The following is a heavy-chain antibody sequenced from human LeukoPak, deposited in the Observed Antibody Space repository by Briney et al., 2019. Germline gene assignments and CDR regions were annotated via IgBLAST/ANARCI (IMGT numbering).Heavy chain of an antibody. CDR3: ARGVNNYGYGFYFDY. D-gene: IGHD5-18*01. CDR2: LYYSGST. CDR1: GNSVSGYY. Sequence: SETLSLTCTVSGNSVSGYYWTWIRQPPGKGLEWIGYLYYSGSTNYDPSLKSRVTISVDTSKNQFSLKLTSVTAADTAVYFCARGVNNYGYGFYFDYWGQGTLVTVSS. J-gene: IGHJ4*02. V-gene: IGHV4-59*02.